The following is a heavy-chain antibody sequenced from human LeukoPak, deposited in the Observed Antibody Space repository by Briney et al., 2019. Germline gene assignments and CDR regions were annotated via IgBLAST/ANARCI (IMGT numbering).Heavy chain of an antibody. Sequence: PGGSLRLSCAASGFTFSSFDLHWVRPAPGKGLEWVAVIWYDGSSKYYGDSVRGRFTISRDKSKNTVYLQMNSLRAEDTAVYYCARPVFTFGGIIAHPLDYWGQGTLVTVSS. CDR1: GFTFSSFD. CDR2: IWYDGSSK. CDR3: ARPVFTFGGIIAHPLDY. J-gene: IGHJ4*02. D-gene: IGHD3-16*02. V-gene: IGHV3-33*01.